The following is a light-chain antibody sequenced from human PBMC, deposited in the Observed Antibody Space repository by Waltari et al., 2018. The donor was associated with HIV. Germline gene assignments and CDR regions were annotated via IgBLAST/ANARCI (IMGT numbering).Light chain of an antibody. CDR1: TSNLGSYY. CDR2: MNN. J-gene: IGLJ3*02. Sequence: QSALRQPPSASGTPGQTVSISCSGSTSNLGSYYVYCYQQHPGTAPKLLIYMNNQRPSGVPDRFSGSKSGTSASLAISGLRSEDEADYYCAAWDDTLSGRGVFGGGTKLTVL. V-gene: IGLV1-47*01. CDR3: AAWDDTLSGRGV.